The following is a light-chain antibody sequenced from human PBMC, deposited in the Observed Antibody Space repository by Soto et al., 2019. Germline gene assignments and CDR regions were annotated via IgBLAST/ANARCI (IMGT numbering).Light chain of an antibody. CDR3: SAYTSSSSVV. Sequence: QSALTQPASVSGSPGQSITISCTGTSSDVGGYNYVSWYQQHPGKAPQLMIYDVSNRTSGVSNRFSGSKSGNTASLTISGLQAEDEADYDCSAYTSSSSVVFGGGTKLTVL. CDR2: DVS. J-gene: IGLJ2*01. CDR1: SSDVGGYNY. V-gene: IGLV2-14*01.